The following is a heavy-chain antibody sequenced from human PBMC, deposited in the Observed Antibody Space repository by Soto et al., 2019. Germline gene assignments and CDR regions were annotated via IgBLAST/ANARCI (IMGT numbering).Heavy chain of an antibody. J-gene: IGHJ5*02. CDR1: GGAISSVGYY. V-gene: IGHV4-31*03. Sequence: QAQLQESAPGLVKPSPPLSSTGTVPGGAISSVGYYWNWIRQHTGKSLECIGYIYYSGSNYYNPSLKSRVTISVDTSTNQFSLKLSFVTAAYTAVYYGARSVFPWGQGTLVTVSS. CDR3: ARSVFP. CDR2: IYYSGSN.